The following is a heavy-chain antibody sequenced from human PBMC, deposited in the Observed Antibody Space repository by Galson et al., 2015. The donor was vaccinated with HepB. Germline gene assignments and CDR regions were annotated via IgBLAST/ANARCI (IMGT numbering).Heavy chain of an antibody. CDR1: GGSISSYY. CDR3: ASNPRDGYNYFDY. D-gene: IGHD5-24*01. CDR2: IYYSGST. V-gene: IGHV4-59*01. Sequence: TLSLTCTVSGGSISSYYWSWIRQPPGKGLEWIGYIYYSGSTNYNPSLKSRVTISVDTSKNQFSLKLSSVTAADTAVYYCASNPRDGYNYFDYWGQGTLVTVSS. J-gene: IGHJ4*02.